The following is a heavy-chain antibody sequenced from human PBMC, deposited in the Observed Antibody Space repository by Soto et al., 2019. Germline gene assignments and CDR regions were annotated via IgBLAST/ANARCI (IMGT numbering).Heavy chain of an antibody. J-gene: IGHJ4*02. Sequence: QLQLQESGPGLVKPSETLSLTCTVSGGSISSPNYYWGWIRQPPGKGLEWIGNIYHTGSTHYNPPLKSRVTISIDTSKNQFSLKLSSVTAADTAVYYCASISMIENGFDYWGQGTLVTVSS. CDR2: IYHTGST. D-gene: IGHD3-22*01. V-gene: IGHV4-39*01. CDR3: ASISMIENGFDY. CDR1: GGSISSPNYY.